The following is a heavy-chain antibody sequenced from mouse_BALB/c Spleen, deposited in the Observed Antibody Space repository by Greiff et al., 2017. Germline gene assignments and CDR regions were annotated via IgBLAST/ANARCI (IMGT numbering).Heavy chain of an antibody. V-gene: IGHV5-6*02. D-gene: IGHD1-2*01. J-gene: IGHJ4*01. Sequence: EVKLVESGGDLVKPGGSLKLSCAASGFTFSSYGMSWVRQTPDKRLEWVATISSGGSYTYYPDSVKGRFTISRDNAKNTLYLQMSSLKSEDTAMYYCARLTTAYYYAMDYWGQGTSVTVSS. CDR3: ARLTTAYYYAMDY. CDR1: GFTFSSYG. CDR2: ISSGGSYT.